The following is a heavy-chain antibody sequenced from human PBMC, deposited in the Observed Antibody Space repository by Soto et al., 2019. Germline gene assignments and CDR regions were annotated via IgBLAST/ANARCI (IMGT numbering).Heavy chain of an antibody. CDR2: VNAGNGNT. J-gene: IGHJ4*01. V-gene: IGHV1-3*01. D-gene: IGHD6-19*01. CDR1: GFTFSKYA. Sequence: QVQLVQSGAEVKKPGASVNVSCKASGFTFSKYAMNWVRQAPGQRLDWMGWVNAGNGNTRYLEKLQGKVPIIRDTSASTVYMELSSLRSEDTAVYYCARDYADIAVAGIPLLAHWGQGTLVTVSS. CDR3: ARDYADIAVAGIPLLAH.